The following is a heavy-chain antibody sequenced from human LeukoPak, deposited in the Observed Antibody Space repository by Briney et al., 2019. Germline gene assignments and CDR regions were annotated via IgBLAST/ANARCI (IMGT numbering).Heavy chain of an antibody. CDR1: GFTFSSYS. D-gene: IGHD1-26*01. Sequence: GGSLRLSCAASGFTFSSYSMNWVRQAPGKGLEWVSSISTSSTYIYYADSVKGRFTLSRDNSKNTLYLQMNSLGAEDTAVYYCARLSGSYYEADYWGQGTLVTVSS. CDR2: ISTSSTYI. CDR3: ARLSGSYYEADY. J-gene: IGHJ4*02. V-gene: IGHV3-21*04.